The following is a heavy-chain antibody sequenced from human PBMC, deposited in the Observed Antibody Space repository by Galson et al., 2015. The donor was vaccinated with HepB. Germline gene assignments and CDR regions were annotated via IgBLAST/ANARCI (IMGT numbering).Heavy chain of an antibody. CDR2: INPSGGST. V-gene: IGHV1-46*01. CDR1: GYTFTSYY. CDR3: ARVGAWSAAPMDV. D-gene: IGHD3-3*01. Sequence: SVKVSCKASGYTFTSYYMHWVRQAPGQGLEWMGMINPSGGSTSYAQKFQGRVTMTRDTSTSTVYMELSSLRSEDTAVYYCARVGAWSAAPMDVWGKGTTVTVSS. J-gene: IGHJ6*03.